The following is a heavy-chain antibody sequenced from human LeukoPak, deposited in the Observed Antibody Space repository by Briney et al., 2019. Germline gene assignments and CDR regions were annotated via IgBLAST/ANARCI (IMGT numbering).Heavy chain of an antibody. CDR2: IYTSGST. V-gene: IGHV4-61*02. J-gene: IGHJ3*02. CDR1: GGSISSGSYY. Sequence: PSQTLSLTCTVSGGSISSGSYYWSWIRQPAGKGLEWIGRIYTSGSTNYNPSLKSRVTISVDTSKNQFSLKLSSVTAADTAVYYCARVSIAVGADAFDIWGQGTMVTVSS. D-gene: IGHD6-19*01. CDR3: ARVSIAVGADAFDI.